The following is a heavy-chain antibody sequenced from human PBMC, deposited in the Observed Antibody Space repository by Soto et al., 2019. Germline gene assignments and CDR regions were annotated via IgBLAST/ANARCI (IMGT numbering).Heavy chain of an antibody. CDR2: IWYDGSNK. J-gene: IGHJ4*02. V-gene: IGHV3-33*01. D-gene: IGHD5-18*01. CDR3: ARGAGYSYGYGDY. Sequence: QVQLVESGGGVVQPGRSLRLSCAASGFTFSSYDMHWVRQAPGKGLEWVAVIWYDGSNKYYADSVKGRFTISRDNSKNTLYLQMNSLRAEYTAVYYCARGAGYSYGYGDYWGQRTIVTVSS. CDR1: GFTFSSYD.